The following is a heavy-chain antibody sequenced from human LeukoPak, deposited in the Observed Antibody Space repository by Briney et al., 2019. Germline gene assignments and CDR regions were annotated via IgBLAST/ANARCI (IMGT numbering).Heavy chain of an antibody. CDR1: GYTFTSYY. V-gene: IGHV1-46*01. CDR3: ARGSSYYDSSGYYRNY. D-gene: IGHD3-22*01. CDR2: INPSGGST. J-gene: IGHJ4*02. Sequence: ASVKVSCKASGYTFTSYYMHWVRQAPGQGLEWMRIINPSGGSTSYAQKFQGRVTMTRDTSTSTVYMELSSLRSEDTAVYYCARGSSYYDSSGYYRNYWGQGTLVTVSS.